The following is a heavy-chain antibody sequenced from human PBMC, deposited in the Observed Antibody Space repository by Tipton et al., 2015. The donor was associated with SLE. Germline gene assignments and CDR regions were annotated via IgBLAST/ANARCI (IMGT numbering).Heavy chain of an antibody. J-gene: IGHJ1*01. Sequence: GSLRLSCAASGFIFSDYHMSWVRQAPGRGLEWVSCLSATGGSTYYADSVGGRFTISRGNSENTLYLQMNSLRAEDSALYYCAKFPTGVGSLAEYFQHWGQGTLVTVSS. D-gene: IGHD1-26*01. CDR1: GFIFSDYH. CDR2: LSATGGST. V-gene: IGHV3-23*01. CDR3: AKFPTGVGSLAEYFQH.